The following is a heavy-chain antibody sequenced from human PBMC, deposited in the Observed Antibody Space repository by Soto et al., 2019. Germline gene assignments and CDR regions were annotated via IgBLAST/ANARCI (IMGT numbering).Heavy chain of an antibody. CDR1: GYTFTSYG. D-gene: IGHD3-22*01. V-gene: IGHV1-18*01. CDR2: ISAYNGNT. J-gene: IGHJ4*02. Sequence: QVQLVQSGAEVKKPGASVKVSCKASGYTFTSYGISWVRQAPGQGLEWMGWISAYNGNTNYAQKLQGRVTMTTDTATSTAYMELRSLRSDDTAVYYCARVKADSSGHGGWEYFDYWGQGTLVTVSS. CDR3: ARVKADSSGHGGWEYFDY.